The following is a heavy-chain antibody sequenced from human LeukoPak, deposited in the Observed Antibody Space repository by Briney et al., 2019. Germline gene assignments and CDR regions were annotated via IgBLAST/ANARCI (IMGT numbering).Heavy chain of an antibody. J-gene: IGHJ4*02. D-gene: IGHD3-3*01. V-gene: IGHV3-74*03. CDR1: GFTFSGYW. CDR2: INPDGSTT. CDR3: ARAYDFWSGPGGY. Sequence: PGGSLRLSCAASGFTFSGYWMHWIRQAPGKGLVWVSRINPDGSTTTYADSVKGRFNISRDNARNTLYLQMNSLRAEDTAVYYCARAYDFWSGPGGYWGQGTLVTVSS.